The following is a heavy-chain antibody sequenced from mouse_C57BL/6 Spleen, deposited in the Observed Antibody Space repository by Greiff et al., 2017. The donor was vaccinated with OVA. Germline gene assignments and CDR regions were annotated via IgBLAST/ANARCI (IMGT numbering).Heavy chain of an antibody. J-gene: IGHJ2*01. CDR1: GFTFSDYY. Sequence: EVQLVESEGGLVQPGSSMKLSCTASGFTFSDYYMAWVRQVPEKGLEWVANINYDGSSTYYLDSLKSRFIISRDNAKNILYLQMSSLKSEDTATYYCARITTGNVFDYWGQGTTLTVSS. V-gene: IGHV5-16*01. D-gene: IGHD1-1*01. CDR2: INYDGSST. CDR3: ARITTGNVFDY.